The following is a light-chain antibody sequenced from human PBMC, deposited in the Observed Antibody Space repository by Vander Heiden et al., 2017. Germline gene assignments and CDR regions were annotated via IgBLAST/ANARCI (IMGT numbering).Light chain of an antibody. Sequence: EIVLTQSPATLSLSPGERATLSCRASQSVSSYLAWYQQKPGQAPRLLIYDASNRDTGIPARCSGSGAGTDVTLTISSLEQEDFAVYYCQQRSNRPPFTVGHGTKVDIK. CDR2: DAS. J-gene: IGKJ3*01. V-gene: IGKV3-11*01. CDR3: QQRSNRPPFT. CDR1: QSVSSY.